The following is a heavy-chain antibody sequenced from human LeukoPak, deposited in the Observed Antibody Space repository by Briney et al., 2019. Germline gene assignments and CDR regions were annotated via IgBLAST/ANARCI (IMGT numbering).Heavy chain of an antibody. CDR2: INPNSGGT. D-gene: IGHD5-24*01. V-gene: IGHV1-2*04. CDR3: ATSRGGGYNFLNDYFDY. CDR1: GYTFTGYY. Sequence: ASVKVSCKASGYTFTGYYMHWVRQAPGHGLEWMGWINPNSGGTNYAQKFQGWVTMTRDTSISTAYMELSRLRSDDTAVYYCATSRGGGYNFLNDYFDYWGQGTLVTVSS. J-gene: IGHJ4*02.